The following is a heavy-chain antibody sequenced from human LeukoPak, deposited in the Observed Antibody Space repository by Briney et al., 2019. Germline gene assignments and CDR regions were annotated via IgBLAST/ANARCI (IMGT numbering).Heavy chain of an antibody. CDR2: IIPVLNIT. Sequence: SVKVSCKTSGGTFSSSSITWVRQAPGQGLEWMGRIIPVLNITTYAQKFQGSVTITADTSTSTVYMELSSLRSEETAVYYCARDQGLTAPPPYGLDVWGQGTTVIVSS. CDR3: ARDQGLTAPPPYGLDV. CDR1: GGTFSSSS. V-gene: IGHV1-69*04. J-gene: IGHJ6*02. D-gene: IGHD5-18*01.